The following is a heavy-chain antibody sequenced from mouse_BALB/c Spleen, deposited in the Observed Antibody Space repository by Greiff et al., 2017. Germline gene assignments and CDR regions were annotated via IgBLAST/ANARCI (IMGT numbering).Heavy chain of an antibody. CDR3: ARHGYFDY. CDR1: GFTFSSYT. CDR2: ISNGGGST. V-gene: IGHV5-12-2*01. J-gene: IGHJ2*01. Sequence: EVKLMESGGGLVQPGGSLKLSCAASGFTFSSYTMSWVRQTPEKRLEWVAYISNGGGSTYYPDTVKGRFTISRDNAKNALYLQMSSLKSEDTAMYYCARHGYFDYWGQGTTHTVSS.